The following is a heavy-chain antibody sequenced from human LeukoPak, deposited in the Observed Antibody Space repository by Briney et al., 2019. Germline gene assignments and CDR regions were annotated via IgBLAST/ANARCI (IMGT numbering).Heavy chain of an antibody. CDR2: INHSGST. J-gene: IGHJ3*02. Sequence: SETLSLTCTVSGGSISSYYWSWIRQPAGKGLEWIGEINHSGSTNYNPSLKSRVTISVDRSKNQFSLKLSSVTAADTAVYYCARATLNTAASPFGEYAFDIWGQGTMVTVSS. V-gene: IGHV4-34*01. CDR1: GGSISSYY. CDR3: ARATLNTAASPFGEYAFDI. D-gene: IGHD3-10*01.